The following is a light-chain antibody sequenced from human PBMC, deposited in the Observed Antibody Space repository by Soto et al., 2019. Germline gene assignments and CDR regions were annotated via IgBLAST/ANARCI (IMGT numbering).Light chain of an antibody. Sequence: DIQMTQSPSSLSASVGDRVTITCRASQDISNYLAWYQQKPGKVPKLLIYTASTLQSGVPSRFSGSGSGTDFTLTISSLQPEDVATYYCQRYIRAPWTFGQGTEVEIK. CDR2: TAS. CDR1: QDISNY. V-gene: IGKV1-27*01. J-gene: IGKJ1*01. CDR3: QRYIRAPWT.